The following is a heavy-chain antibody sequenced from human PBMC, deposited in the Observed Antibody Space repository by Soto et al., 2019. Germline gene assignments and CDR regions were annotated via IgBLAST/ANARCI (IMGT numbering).Heavy chain of an antibody. CDR3: ASWRSYSGSYCFDY. J-gene: IGHJ4*02. V-gene: IGHV1-69*06. Sequence: QVQLVQSGAEVKKPGSSVKLSCEASGGTFNTYTINWVRQAPGRGLEWMGQVIPMYDSVNYAESFQGRVTITADKSTNIAYMELSSLRSEDTALYFCASWRSYSGSYCFDYWGQGTLVIVSS. CDR2: VIPMYDSV. CDR1: GGTFNTYT. D-gene: IGHD1-26*01.